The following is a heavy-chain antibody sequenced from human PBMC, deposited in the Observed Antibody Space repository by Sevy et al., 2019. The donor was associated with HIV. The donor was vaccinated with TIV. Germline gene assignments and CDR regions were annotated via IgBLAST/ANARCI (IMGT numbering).Heavy chain of an antibody. CDR3: AKDSTTMVRGVIIKPDNWFDP. Sequence: GGSLRLSCAASGFTFSSYAMSWVRQAPGKGLEWVSAISGSGGSTYYADSVKGRFTISRDNSKNTLYLQMNSLRADDTVVYYCAKDSTTMVRGVIIKPDNWFDPWGQGTLVTVSS. CDR2: ISGSGGST. V-gene: IGHV3-23*01. J-gene: IGHJ5*02. D-gene: IGHD3-10*01. CDR1: GFTFSSYA.